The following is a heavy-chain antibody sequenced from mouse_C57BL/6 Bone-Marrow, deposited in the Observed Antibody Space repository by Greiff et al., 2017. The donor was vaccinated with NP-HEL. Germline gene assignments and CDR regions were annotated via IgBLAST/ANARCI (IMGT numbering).Heavy chain of an antibody. D-gene: IGHD1-1*01. Sequence: QVQLQQSGPELVKPGASVKISCKASGYAFSSSWMNWVKQRPGKGLEWIGRIYPGDGDTNYNGKFKGKATLTADKSSSTAYMQLSSLTSEDSAVYFCASEDYYYGSSYFDYWGQGTTLTVSS. CDR3: ASEDYYYGSSYFDY. CDR2: IYPGDGDT. J-gene: IGHJ2*01. V-gene: IGHV1-82*01. CDR1: GYAFSSSW.